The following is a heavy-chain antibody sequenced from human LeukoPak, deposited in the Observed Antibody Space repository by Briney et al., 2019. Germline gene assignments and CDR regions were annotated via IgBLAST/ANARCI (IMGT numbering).Heavy chain of an antibody. CDR3: ARVYSSSWYPTFDY. J-gene: IGHJ4*02. D-gene: IGHD6-13*01. CDR2: ISYDGSNK. Sequence: GGSLRLSCAASGFIFSSYAMHWVRQAPGKGLEWVAAISYDGSNKYYADSVKGQFTISRDNAKNTLYLQMNSLRAEDTAVYYCARVYSSSWYPTFDYWGQGTLVTVSS. CDR1: GFIFSSYA. V-gene: IGHV3-30-3*01.